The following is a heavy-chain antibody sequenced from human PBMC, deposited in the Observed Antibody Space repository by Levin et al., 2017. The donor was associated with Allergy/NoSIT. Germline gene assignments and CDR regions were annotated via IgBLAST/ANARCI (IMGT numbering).Heavy chain of an antibody. D-gene: IGHD3-16*01. CDR3: ARDTLSWGSGYPRAPDY. V-gene: IGHV3-7*01. CDR2: IKQDGSEK. J-gene: IGHJ4*02. Sequence: GGSLRLSCAASGFTFSSYWMSWVRQAPGKGLEWVANIKQDGSEKYYVDSVKGRFTISRDNAKNSLYLQMNSLRAEDTAVYYCARDTLSWGSGYPRAPDYWGQGTLVTVSS. CDR1: GFTFSSYW.